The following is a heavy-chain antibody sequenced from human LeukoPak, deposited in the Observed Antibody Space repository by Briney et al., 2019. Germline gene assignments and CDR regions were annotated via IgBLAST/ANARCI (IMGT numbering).Heavy chain of an antibody. Sequence: PGGSLRLSCAASGFTFSSYAMSWVPQAPGKGLEWVSIISGSGGRTSHADSVKGRFTISRDNSKNTLYLQVNSLRAEDSAVYYCAKAMEDGNADRFDYWGQATLVTVSS. CDR1: GFTFSSYA. J-gene: IGHJ4*02. CDR3: AKAMEDGNADRFDY. CDR2: ISGSGGRT. D-gene: IGHD3-3*01. V-gene: IGHV3-23*01.